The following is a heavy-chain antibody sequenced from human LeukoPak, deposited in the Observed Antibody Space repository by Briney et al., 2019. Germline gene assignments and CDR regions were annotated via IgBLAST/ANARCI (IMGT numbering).Heavy chain of an antibody. CDR3: ARDQGYCSSTSCYTIFDY. Sequence: ASVKVSCKASGSPFPTYVISWVRQAPGQGLEWMGWISAYNGNTNYAQKLQGRVTMTTDTSTSTAYMELRSLRSDDTAVYYCARDQGYCSSTSCYTIFDYWGQGTLVTVSP. V-gene: IGHV1-18*01. CDR2: ISAYNGNT. D-gene: IGHD2-2*02. J-gene: IGHJ4*02. CDR1: GSPFPTYV.